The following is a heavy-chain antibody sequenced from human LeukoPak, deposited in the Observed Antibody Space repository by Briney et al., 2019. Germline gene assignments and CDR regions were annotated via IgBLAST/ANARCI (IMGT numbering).Heavy chain of an antibody. CDR1: GGSISSYY. J-gene: IGHJ5*02. CDR3: ARDNMYSSSWYRNNWFDP. V-gene: IGHV4-59*01. CDR2: IYYSGST. D-gene: IGHD6-13*01. Sequence: PSETLSLTCTVSGGSISSYYWSWIRQPPGKGLEWIGYIYYSGSTNYNPSLKSRVTISVDTSKNQFSLKLSSVTAADTAVYYCARDNMYSSSWYRNNWFDPWGQGTLVTVSS.